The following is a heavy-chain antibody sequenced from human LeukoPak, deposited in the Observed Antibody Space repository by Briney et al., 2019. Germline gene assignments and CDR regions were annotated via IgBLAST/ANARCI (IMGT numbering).Heavy chain of an antibody. V-gene: IGHV1-18*04. Sequence: ASVKVPCKASGYTFTGYYMHWVRQAPGQGLEWMGWISAYNGNTNYAQKLQGRVTMTTDTSTSTAYMELRSLRSDDTAVYYCARVYSSGLFLGYMDVWGKGTTVTISS. CDR2: ISAYNGNT. CDR1: GYTFTGYY. D-gene: IGHD6-19*01. J-gene: IGHJ6*03. CDR3: ARVYSSGLFLGYMDV.